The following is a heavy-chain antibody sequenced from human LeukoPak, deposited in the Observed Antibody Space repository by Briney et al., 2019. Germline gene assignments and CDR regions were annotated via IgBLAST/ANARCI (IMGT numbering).Heavy chain of an antibody. CDR2: IYTSGST. CDR1: GGSISSGSYY. D-gene: IGHD5-18*01. CDR3: ARVQPYTSGYYYYYYMDV. J-gene: IGHJ6*03. V-gene: IGHV4-61*02. Sequence: PSQTLSLTCTVSGGSISSGSYYWSWIRQPAGKGLEWIGRIYTSGSTNYNPSLKSRVTISVDTSKNQFSLKLNSVTAADTAVYYCARVQPYTSGYYYYYYMDVWGKGTTVTVSS.